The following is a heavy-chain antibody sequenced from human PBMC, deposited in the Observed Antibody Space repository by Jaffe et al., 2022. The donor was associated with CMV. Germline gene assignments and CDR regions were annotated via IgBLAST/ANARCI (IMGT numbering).Heavy chain of an antibody. D-gene: IGHD1-26*01. CDR3: ARLGATSGKYFFDS. Sequence: QLQLQESGPGLVKPSETLSLTCTVSGGSINSKSYYGAWVRQPPGKGLEWIGSIYYSGITYFNPSLESRITMSVDKSKNQFSLRLSSVTAADTAVYYCARLGATSGKYFFDSWGQGTLVTVSS. CDR2: IYYSGIT. J-gene: IGHJ4*02. V-gene: IGHV4-39*01. CDR1: GGSINSKSYY.